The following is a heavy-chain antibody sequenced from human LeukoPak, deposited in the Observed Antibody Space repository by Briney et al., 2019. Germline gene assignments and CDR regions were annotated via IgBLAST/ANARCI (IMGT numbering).Heavy chain of an antibody. CDR3: ARSIAAAGKIDY. J-gene: IGHJ4*02. V-gene: IGHV3-30*04. CDR1: GFTFSSYA. D-gene: IGHD6-13*01. Sequence: GGSLRLSCAASGFTFSSYAMHWVRQAPGKGLEWVAVMSYDGSNKYYADSVKGRFTISRDNSKNTLYLQMNSLRAEDTAVYYCARSIAAAGKIDYWGQGTLVTVSS. CDR2: MSYDGSNK.